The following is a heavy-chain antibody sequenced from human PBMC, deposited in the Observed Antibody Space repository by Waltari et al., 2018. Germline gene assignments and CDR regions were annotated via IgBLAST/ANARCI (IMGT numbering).Heavy chain of an antibody. Sequence: QVQLQESGPGLVKPSETLSLTCTVSGGSISSHYWSWIRQPPGKGLEWIGYIYYSGSNNYNPALKSRVTISVDTSKNQFSLKLSSVTAADTAVYYCARLPGDSGYPMYYFDYWGQGTLVIVSS. CDR3: ARLPGDSGYPMYYFDY. D-gene: IGHD5-12*01. CDR1: GGSISSHY. J-gene: IGHJ4*02. V-gene: IGHV4-59*11. CDR2: IYYSGSN.